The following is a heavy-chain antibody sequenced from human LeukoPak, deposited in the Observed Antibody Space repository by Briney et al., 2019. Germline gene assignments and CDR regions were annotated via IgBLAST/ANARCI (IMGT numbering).Heavy chain of an antibody. V-gene: IGHV3-48*03. J-gene: IGHJ4*02. D-gene: IGHD3-10*01. CDR1: GFTFSSYE. Sequence: GGSLILSCAASGFTFSSYEMNWVRQAPGKGLEWVSYISTGGSTIYYADSVKGRLTISRDNDKKSLYLQMNSLRADDTAAYYCARSAFGGKAHCLDYWGQGTLVTVSS. CDR3: ARSAFGGKAHCLDY. CDR2: ISTGGSTI.